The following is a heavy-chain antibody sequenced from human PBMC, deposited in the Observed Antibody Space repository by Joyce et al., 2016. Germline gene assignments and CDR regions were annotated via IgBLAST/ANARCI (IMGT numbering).Heavy chain of an antibody. CDR3: ARVISSSVFYYYYMDV. Sequence: VQPGRSLRLSCIASGFTFNNYGMHWVRQAPGKGLEWVTVIWFDGNNKHYADYVKGRITISRDNSKSTLYLQKNSLGAEDTAVYYCARVISSSVFYYYYMDVWGKGTTVTVSS. CDR2: IWFDGNNK. V-gene: IGHV3-33*01. J-gene: IGHJ6*03. D-gene: IGHD6-6*01. CDR1: GFTFNNYG.